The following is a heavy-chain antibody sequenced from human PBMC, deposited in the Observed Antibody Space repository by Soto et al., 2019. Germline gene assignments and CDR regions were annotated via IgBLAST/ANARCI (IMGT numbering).Heavy chain of an antibody. D-gene: IGHD3-10*01. CDR1: GGSISSGGYY. V-gene: IGHV4-31*03. CDR3: ASSQRPXTMVRGVIITSYNWFDP. CDR2: IYYSGST. Sequence: PSETLSLTCTVSGGSISSGGYYWSWIRQHPGKGLEWIGYIYYSGSTYYNPSLKSRVTISVDTSKNQFSLKLSSVTAADTAVYYCASSQRPXTMVRGVIITSYNWFDPWGQGTLVTVSS. J-gene: IGHJ5*02.